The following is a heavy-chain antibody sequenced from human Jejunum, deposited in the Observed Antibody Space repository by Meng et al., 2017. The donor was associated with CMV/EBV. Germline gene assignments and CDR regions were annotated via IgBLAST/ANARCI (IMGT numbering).Heavy chain of an antibody. D-gene: IGHD3-22*01. CDR2: VSPSGGST. CDR3: AKGIYYFDSSGYRLLDY. Sequence: TFSNYAMNWVRQAPGKGPEWVSGVSPSGGSTYYADSVKGRFTMSRDNSKKTVYLQMSSLGVEDTALYYCAKGIYYFDSSGYRLLDYWGQGTLVTVSS. V-gene: IGHV3-23*01. CDR1: TFSNYA. J-gene: IGHJ4*02.